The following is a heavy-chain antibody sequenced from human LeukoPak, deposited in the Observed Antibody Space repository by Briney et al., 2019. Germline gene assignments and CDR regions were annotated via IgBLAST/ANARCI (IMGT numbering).Heavy chain of an antibody. Sequence: SETLSLTCTVSGGSISSYYWSWIRQPPGKGLEWIGYIYYSGSTNYNPSLKSRVTISVDTSKNQFSLKLSSVTAADTAVYYCARDSGSYHRPQSNYYYGMDVWGQGTTVTVSS. CDR1: GGSISSYY. D-gene: IGHD1-26*01. J-gene: IGHJ6*02. V-gene: IGHV4-59*01. CDR3: ARDSGSYHRPQSNYYYGMDV. CDR2: IYYSGST.